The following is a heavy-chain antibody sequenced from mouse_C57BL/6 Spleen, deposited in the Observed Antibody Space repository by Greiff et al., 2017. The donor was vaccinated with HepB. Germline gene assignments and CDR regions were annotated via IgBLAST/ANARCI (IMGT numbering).Heavy chain of an antibody. CDR2: INPNNGGT. Sequence: VQLQQSGPELVKPGASVKMSCKASGYTFTDYNMHWVKQSHGKSLEWIGYINPNNGGTSYNQKFKGKATLTVNKSSSTAYMELRSLTSEDSAVYYCALEGNYGLYYLDYWGQGTTLTVSS. CDR1: GYTFTDYN. J-gene: IGHJ2*01. V-gene: IGHV1-22*01. CDR3: ALEGNYGLYYLDY. D-gene: IGHD2-1*01.